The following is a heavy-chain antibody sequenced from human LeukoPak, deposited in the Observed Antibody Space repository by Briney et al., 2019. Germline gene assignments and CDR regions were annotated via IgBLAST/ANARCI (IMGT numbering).Heavy chain of an antibody. D-gene: IGHD2-2*01. CDR1: GYTFTSYA. CDR3: ARDRKPIVVVPAAKYNWFDP. CDR2: INTNTGNP. V-gene: IGHV7-4-1*02. Sequence: ASVKVSCKASGYTFTSYATNWVRQAPGQGLEWMGWINTNTGNPTYAQGFTGRFVFSLDTSVSTAYLQISSLKAEDTAVYYCARDRKPIVVVPAAKYNWFDPWGQGTLVTVSS. J-gene: IGHJ5*02.